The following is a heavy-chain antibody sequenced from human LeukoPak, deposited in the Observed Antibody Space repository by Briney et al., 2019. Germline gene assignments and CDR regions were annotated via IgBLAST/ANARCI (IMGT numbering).Heavy chain of an antibody. CDR2: FSGGGDS. D-gene: IGHD5-24*01. CDR3: TRVGYIDEGIDY. Sequence: GGSLRLSCAASGFTSGIYAVSWVRQAPGKGLEWVSAFSGGGDSYYADSVKGRFTISRDNAKNSLYLQMNSLRAEDTAIYYCTRVGYIDEGIDYWGQGTLVTVSS. V-gene: IGHV3-23*01. CDR1: GFTSGIYA. J-gene: IGHJ4*02.